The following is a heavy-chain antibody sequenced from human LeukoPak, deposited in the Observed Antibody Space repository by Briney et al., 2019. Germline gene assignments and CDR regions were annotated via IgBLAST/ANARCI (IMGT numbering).Heavy chain of an antibody. CDR2: IYYSGST. V-gene: IGHV4-39*01. D-gene: IGHD2-21*02. J-gene: IGHJ4*02. CDR3: ASLRGGDCLDY. Sequence: SETLSLTCTVSGGSISSSSYYWGWIRQPPGKGLEWIGSIYYSGSTYYNPSLKSRVTISVNTSKNQFSLKLSSVTAADTAVYYCASLRGGDCLDYWGQGTLVTVSS. CDR1: GGSISSSSYY.